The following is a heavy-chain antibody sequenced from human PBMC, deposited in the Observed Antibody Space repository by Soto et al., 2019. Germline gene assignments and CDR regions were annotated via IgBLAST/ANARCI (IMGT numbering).Heavy chain of an antibody. CDR2: IYDSGST. V-gene: IGHV4-59*01. CDR3: ARDRAYYESSGLYFDY. J-gene: IGHJ4*02. D-gene: IGHD3-22*01. CDR1: GDSIRSYY. Sequence: SETLSLTCTVSGDSIRSYYWSWIRQPPGKGLEWIGYIYDSGSTNYNPSLKSRVTISVDTSKSQFSLKLSSATAADTAVYYCARDRAYYESSGLYFDYWGQGTLVTVSS.